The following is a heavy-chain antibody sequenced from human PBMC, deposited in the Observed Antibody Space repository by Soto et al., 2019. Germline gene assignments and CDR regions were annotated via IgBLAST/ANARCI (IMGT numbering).Heavy chain of an antibody. D-gene: IGHD4-17*01. J-gene: IGHJ6*02. V-gene: IGHV3-48*02. CDR1: AFSFSSYS. CDR2: ISSGGTSI. CDR3: ARDRGTVTNDVGQDYGMDV. Sequence: LRLSCAASAFSFSSYSMNWVRQAPGKGLEWVSYISSGGTSIYYADSVQGRFTISRDNAKNSLYLQMNSLRDEDTAVYYCARDRGTVTNDVGQDYGMDVWGQGTTVTVSS.